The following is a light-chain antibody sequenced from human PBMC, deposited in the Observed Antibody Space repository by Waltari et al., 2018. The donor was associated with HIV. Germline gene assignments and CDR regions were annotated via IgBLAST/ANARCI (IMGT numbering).Light chain of an antibody. CDR3: CSYAGTYTYVL. CDR2: EVI. V-gene: IGLV2-11*01. Sequence: QSALTQPRSVSGSPGQSVTISCTGTSSDVGGYDSVSWYLQHPGKVPKLIIYEVIKRPAVVPDRCAGSKSGNAASRTISGLQTEDEADYFCCSYAGTYTYVLFGGGTKLTVL. J-gene: IGLJ3*02. CDR1: SSDVGGYDS.